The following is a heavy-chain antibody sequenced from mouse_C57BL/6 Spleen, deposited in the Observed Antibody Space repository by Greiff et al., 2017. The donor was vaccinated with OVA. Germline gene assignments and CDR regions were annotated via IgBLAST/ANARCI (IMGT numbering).Heavy chain of an antibody. Sequence: DVKLVESGGGLVKPGGSLKLSCAASGFTFSSYAMSWVRQTPEKRLEWVATISDGGSYTYYPDNVKGRFTISRDNAKNNLYLQMSHLKSEDTAMYYCARDGGDPFYFDYWGQGTTLTVSS. D-gene: IGHD3-3*01. V-gene: IGHV5-4*01. J-gene: IGHJ2*01. CDR2: ISDGGSYT. CDR3: ARDGGDPFYFDY. CDR1: GFTFSSYA.